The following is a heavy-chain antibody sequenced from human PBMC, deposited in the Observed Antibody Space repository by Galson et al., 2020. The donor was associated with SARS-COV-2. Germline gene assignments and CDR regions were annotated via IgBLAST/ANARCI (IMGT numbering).Heavy chain of an antibody. Sequence: ETRSLTCAGYGGDVSGYYWSWIRQPPGKGLEWRGEINQSGSTNYNPSLKSRDTISVDTSKNQFSLKLSSVTAADTAVYYCARGRSIVLMVYAIRGIGAFDIWGQGTMVTVSS. V-gene: IGHV4-34*01. CDR3: ARGRSIVLMVYAIRGIGAFDI. CDR1: GGDVSGYY. D-gene: IGHD2-8*01. CDR2: INQSGST. J-gene: IGHJ3*02.